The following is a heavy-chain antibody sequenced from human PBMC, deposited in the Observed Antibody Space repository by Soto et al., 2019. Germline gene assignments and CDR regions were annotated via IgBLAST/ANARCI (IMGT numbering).Heavy chain of an antibody. J-gene: IGHJ4*02. V-gene: IGHV1-3*01. CDR1: GYTFTSYA. CDR2: INAGNGNT. Sequence: ASVKVSCKASGYTFTSYAMHWARQAPGQRLEWMGWINAGNGNTKYSQKFQGRVTITRDTSASTAYMELSSLRSEDTAVYYCATPSTYYDYIWGSYPLGYWGQGTLVTVSS. D-gene: IGHD3-16*02. CDR3: ATPSTYYDYIWGSYPLGY.